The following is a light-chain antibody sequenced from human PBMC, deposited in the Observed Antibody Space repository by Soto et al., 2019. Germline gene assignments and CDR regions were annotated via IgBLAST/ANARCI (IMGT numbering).Light chain of an antibody. CDR2: AAS. CDR3: QQSYSNPRT. V-gene: IGKV1-39*01. Sequence: DIQMTQSPSSLSASVGDRVTITCRASQSISNYLNWYQHKPGKAPNLLIYAASSLQSGVPSRFSGRGSGTDFTLTISSLQPEDFATYYCQQSYSNPRTFGQGTKVDIK. CDR1: QSISNY. J-gene: IGKJ1*01.